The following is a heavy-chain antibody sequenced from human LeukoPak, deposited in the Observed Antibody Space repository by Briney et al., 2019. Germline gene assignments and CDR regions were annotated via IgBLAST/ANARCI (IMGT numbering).Heavy chain of an antibody. CDR1: GFTFSTYA. J-gene: IGHJ4*02. V-gene: IGHV3-23*01. D-gene: IGHD2-15*01. CDR3: AKDPWYY. Sequence: GGSLRLSCATSGFTFSTYAMSWVRQAPGKGLEWVSGISGSAGSTYYADSVKGRFTISRDNSKNTLYLQVNSLRAEDTAVYYCAKDPWYYWGQGTLVTVSS. CDR2: ISGSAGST.